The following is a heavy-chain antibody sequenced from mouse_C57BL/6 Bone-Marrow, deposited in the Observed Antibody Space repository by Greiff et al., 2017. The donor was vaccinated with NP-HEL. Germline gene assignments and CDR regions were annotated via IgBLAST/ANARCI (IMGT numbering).Heavy chain of an antibody. CDR2: IEPEDGDT. D-gene: IGHD1-1*01. CDR1: GFNIKDYY. J-gene: IGHJ4*01. Sequence: EVQLQQSGAELVRPGASVKLSCTASGFNIKDYYMHWVKQRPEQGLEWIGRIEPEDGDTEYAPKFQGKATMTADTASNTAYLHLSSLTSEDTAVYYCTGYGSSWGAMDYWGQGTSVTVSS. V-gene: IGHV14-1*01. CDR3: TGYGSSWGAMDY.